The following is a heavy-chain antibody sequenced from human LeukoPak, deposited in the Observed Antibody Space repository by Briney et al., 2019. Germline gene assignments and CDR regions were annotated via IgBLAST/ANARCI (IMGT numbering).Heavy chain of an antibody. D-gene: IGHD6-19*01. V-gene: IGHV4-59*08. CDR1: GGSISSYY. J-gene: IGHJ3*02. CDR2: IYYSGST. CDR3: ARQIGIAVADAFDI. Sequence: SETLSLTCTVSGGSISSYYWSWIRQPPVKGLEWIGYIYYSGSTNYNPSLKSRVTISVDTSKNQFSLKLSSVTAADTAVYYCARQIGIAVADAFDIWGQGTMVTVSS.